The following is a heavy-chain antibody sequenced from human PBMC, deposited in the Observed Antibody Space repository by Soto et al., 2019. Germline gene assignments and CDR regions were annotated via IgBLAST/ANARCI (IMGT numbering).Heavy chain of an antibody. CDR2: IIPMYGPA. D-gene: IGHD3-10*01. CDR1: GGTFSSYA. V-gene: IGHV1-69*01. CDR3: VKVSSMVRGVIDHWFDP. J-gene: IGHJ5*02. Sequence: QVQLVQSGAEVKKPGSSVKVSCKASGGTFSSYAINWVRQAPGQGLEWMGGIIPMYGPAKYAQKFQGRVTITADESTSTAYMHLSSLRSEDTSVYYCVKVSSMVRGVIDHWFDPWGQGPLVTVSS.